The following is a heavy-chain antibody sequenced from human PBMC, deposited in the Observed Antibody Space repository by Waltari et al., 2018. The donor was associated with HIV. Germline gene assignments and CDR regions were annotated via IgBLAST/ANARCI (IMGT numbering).Heavy chain of an antibody. D-gene: IGHD3-9*01. CDR3: ASGVPFDYDVLTGYYIPGYFDY. J-gene: IGHJ4*02. CDR1: GGSISSFY. CDR2: IYYSGST. Sequence: QVQLQESGPGLVKPSETLSLTCTVSGGSISSFYWSWIRQPPGKGLEWIGYIYYSGSTNYNPSLNSRVTISVDTSKNQLSLRLSSVTAADTAVYYCASGVPFDYDVLTGYYIPGYFDYWGQGTVVTVSS. V-gene: IGHV4-59*01.